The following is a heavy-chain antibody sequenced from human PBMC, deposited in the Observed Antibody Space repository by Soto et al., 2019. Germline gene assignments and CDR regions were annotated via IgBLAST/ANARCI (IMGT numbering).Heavy chain of an antibody. V-gene: IGHV3-21*01. CDR1: GFTFSSYS. D-gene: IGHD6-25*01. Sequence: PGGSMRLSCAASGFTFSSYSMNWVRQAPGKGLEWVSSISSSSSYIYYADSVKGRFTISRDNAKNSLYLQMNSLRAEDTAVYYCAREGSGVFYYYGMDVWGQGTTVTV. J-gene: IGHJ6*02. CDR2: ISSSSSYI. CDR3: AREGSGVFYYYGMDV.